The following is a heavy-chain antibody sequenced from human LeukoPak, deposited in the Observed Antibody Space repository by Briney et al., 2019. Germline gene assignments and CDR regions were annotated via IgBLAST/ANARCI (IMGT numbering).Heavy chain of an antibody. CDR2: IYPGDSDT. CDR1: GYSFTRYW. CDR3: ARHGTIVGTTTGVDY. J-gene: IGHJ4*02. Sequence: GESLKISCKGSGYSFTRYWIAWVRQMPGKGLEWMGIIYPGDSDTTYSPSFQGQVIISADKSISTTYLQWSSLKASDTAIYYCARHGTIVGTTTGVDYWGQGTLVTVSS. V-gene: IGHV5-51*01. D-gene: IGHD1-26*01.